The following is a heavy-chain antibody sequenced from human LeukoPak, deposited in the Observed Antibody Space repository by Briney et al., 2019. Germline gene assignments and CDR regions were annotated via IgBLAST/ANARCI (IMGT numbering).Heavy chain of an antibody. CDR1: GFTCSSYS. J-gene: IGHJ6*03. CDR2: ISSSGSTI. CDR3: ARHGGQTTVEWYYYYYMDV. D-gene: IGHD4-23*01. V-gene: IGHV3-48*04. Sequence: GGSLRFSCAASGFTCSSYSMNWVRQAPGKGLEWVSYISSSGSTIYYADSVKGRFTISRDNAKNSLYLQMNSLRAEDTAVYYCARHGGQTTVEWYYYYYMDVWGKGTTVTISS.